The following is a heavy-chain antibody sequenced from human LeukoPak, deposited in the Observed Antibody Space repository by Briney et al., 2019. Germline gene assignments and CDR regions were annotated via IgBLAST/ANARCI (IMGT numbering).Heavy chain of an antibody. Sequence: GGSLRLSCAVSGFTFSTYSMNWVRQAPGKGLEWVSYISSSSSTIYYADSVKGRFTISRDNAKDSLYLQMNSLRDEDTAVYYCAKDSDYYHSSGYYYAYFQHWGQGTLVTVSS. CDR2: ISSSSSTI. CDR3: AKDSDYYHSSGYYYAYFQH. J-gene: IGHJ1*01. CDR1: GFTFSTYS. D-gene: IGHD3-22*01. V-gene: IGHV3-48*02.